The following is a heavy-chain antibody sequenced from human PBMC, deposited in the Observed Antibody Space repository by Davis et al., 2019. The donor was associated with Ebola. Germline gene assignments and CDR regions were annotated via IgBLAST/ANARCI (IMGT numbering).Heavy chain of an antibody. CDR2: ITYSGST. V-gene: IGHV4-59*01. CDR1: GGSFSSSY. Sequence: SETLSLTCAVYGGSFSSSYWCWIRQPPGKGLEWIGHITYSGSTNYNPSLKSRVTMSVDTSKNQFSLKLSAVTAADTAVYYCARGTYYYDSSGYYYVYPHDIWGQGTMVTVSS. D-gene: IGHD3-22*01. J-gene: IGHJ3*02. CDR3: ARGTYYYDSSGYYYVYPHDI.